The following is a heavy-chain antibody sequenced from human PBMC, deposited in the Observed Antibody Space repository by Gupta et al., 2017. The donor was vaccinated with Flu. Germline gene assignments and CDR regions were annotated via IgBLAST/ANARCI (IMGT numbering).Heavy chain of an antibody. CDR2: IWYDGSNK. D-gene: IGHD3-22*01. CDR1: GFTFSSYG. CDR3: ARDRDYDSSGYLDY. Sequence: QVQLVESGGGVVQPGRSLRLPCAASGFTFSSYGMHWVRQAPGKGLEWVAVIWYDGSNKYYADSVKGRFTISRDNSKNTLYLQMNSLRAEDTAVYYCARDRDYDSSGYLDYWGQGTLVTVSS. V-gene: IGHV3-33*01. J-gene: IGHJ4*02.